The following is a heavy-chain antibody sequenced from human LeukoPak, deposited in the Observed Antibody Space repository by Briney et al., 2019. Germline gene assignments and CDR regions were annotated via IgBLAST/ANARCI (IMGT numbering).Heavy chain of an antibody. CDR2: INSDGSST. D-gene: IGHD2-2*01. Sequence: PGGSLRLSCAASGFTFSSYWMHWVHQAPGKGLVWVSRINSDGSSTSYADSVKGRFTISRDNAKNTLYLQMNSLRAEDTAVYYCAREVRLGYCSSTSCYDAFDIWGQGTMVTVSS. V-gene: IGHV3-74*01. CDR3: AREVRLGYCSSTSCYDAFDI. CDR1: GFTFSSYW. J-gene: IGHJ3*02.